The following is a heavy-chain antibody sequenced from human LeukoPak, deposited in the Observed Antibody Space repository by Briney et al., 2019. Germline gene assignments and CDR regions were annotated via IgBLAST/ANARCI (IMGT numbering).Heavy chain of an antibody. J-gene: IGHJ3*02. V-gene: IGHV3-23*01. Sequence: GGSLRLSCAASGFTFSSYAMSWVRPAPGKGLEWVSAISGSGGSTYYADSVNGRFTISRDTSKKTLHLQMNSLRAGDTAVYYCAKDSQGYSYGYFAFDIWGQGTMVTVSS. D-gene: IGHD5-18*01. CDR2: ISGSGGST. CDR1: GFTFSSYA. CDR3: AKDSQGYSYGYFAFDI.